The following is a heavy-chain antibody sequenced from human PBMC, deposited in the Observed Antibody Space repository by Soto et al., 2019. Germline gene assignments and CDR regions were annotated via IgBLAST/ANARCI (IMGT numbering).Heavy chain of an antibody. CDR2: IWSDGSNK. CDR3: ARRGSGTYGMDV. J-gene: IGHJ6*02. V-gene: IGHV3-33*08. Sequence: GGSLILSCAASGFTFSSYAMHWVRQAPGKGLEWVAVIWSDGSNKYYADSVKGRFTISRDNSKNTLYLQMNSLRAEDTAVYYCARRGSGTYGMDVWGQGTTVTVSS. D-gene: IGHD3-10*01. CDR1: GFTFSSYA.